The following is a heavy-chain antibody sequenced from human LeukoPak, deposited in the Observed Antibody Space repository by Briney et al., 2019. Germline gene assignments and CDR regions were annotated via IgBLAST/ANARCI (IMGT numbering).Heavy chain of an antibody. CDR1: GFTFSSYA. Sequence: GGSLRLTCAASGFTFSSYAMNWVRQAPGKGLEWVSVISGSGGSTYYADSVKGRFTISRDNSKNTLYLQMNSLRAEDTAVYYCAKAAVAQYCSGGSCYSHYWGQGTLVTVSS. CDR2: ISGSGGST. CDR3: AKAAVAQYCSGGSCYSHY. V-gene: IGHV3-23*01. J-gene: IGHJ4*02. D-gene: IGHD2-15*01.